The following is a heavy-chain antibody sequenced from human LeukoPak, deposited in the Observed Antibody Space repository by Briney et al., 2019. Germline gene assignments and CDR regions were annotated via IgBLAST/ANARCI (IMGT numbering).Heavy chain of an antibody. D-gene: IGHD1-26*01. CDR1: GGTFTTYA. J-gene: IGHJ4*02. CDR2: IFPIFATA. CDR3: ARESGSYEAYFDY. Sequence: ASVKVSCKASGGTFTTYAISWVRQAPGQGLEWMGRIFPIFATANYAQKFQGRVTITADESTSTAYMELSSLRSEDTAVYYCARESGSYEAYFDYWGQGTLVTVSS. V-gene: IGHV1-69*13.